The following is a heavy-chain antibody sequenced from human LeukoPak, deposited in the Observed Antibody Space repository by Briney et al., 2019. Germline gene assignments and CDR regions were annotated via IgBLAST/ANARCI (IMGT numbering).Heavy chain of an antibody. CDR1: GGSISSYY. V-gene: IGHV4-59*12. Sequence: SETLSLTCTVSGGSISSYYWSWIRQPPEKGLEFIGCICYSGNTNFNPPLKSRVTISVDTSKNQFSLKLSSVTAADTAVYYCARIDTSGYNGYSFDYWGQGTLVTVSS. D-gene: IGHD3-22*01. J-gene: IGHJ4*02. CDR3: ARIDTSGYNGYSFDY. CDR2: ICYSGNT.